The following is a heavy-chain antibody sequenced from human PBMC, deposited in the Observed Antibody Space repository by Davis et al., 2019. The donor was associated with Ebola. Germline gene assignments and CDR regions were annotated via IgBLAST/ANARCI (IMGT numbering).Heavy chain of an antibody. CDR3: ARIVGATSAFDI. J-gene: IGHJ3*02. V-gene: IGHV3-53*04. CDR1: GFTFSDYY. Sequence: GGSLRLSCAASGFTFSDYYMSWIRQAPGKGLEWVSVIYSGGSTYYADSVKGRFTISRHNSKNTLYLQMNSLRAEDTAVYYCARIVGATSAFDIWGQGTMVTVSS. CDR2: IYSGGST. D-gene: IGHD1-26*01.